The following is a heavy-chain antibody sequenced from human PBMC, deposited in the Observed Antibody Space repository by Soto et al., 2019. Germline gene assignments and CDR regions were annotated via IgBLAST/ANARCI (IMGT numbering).Heavy chain of an antibody. CDR1: GYTFTSYA. CDR2: INAGNDNT. Sequence: ASVKVSCKASGYTFTSYAMHWVRQAPGQRLEWMGWINAGNDNTKYSQKFQGRVTITRDTSASTAYMELSSLRSEDTAVYYCAKEPYSSGPYYFDYWGQGTRVTVSS. V-gene: IGHV1-3*01. J-gene: IGHJ4*02. D-gene: IGHD6-19*01. CDR3: AKEPYSSGPYYFDY.